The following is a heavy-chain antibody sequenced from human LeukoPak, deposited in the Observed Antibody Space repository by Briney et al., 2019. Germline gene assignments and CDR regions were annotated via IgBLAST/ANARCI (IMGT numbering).Heavy chain of an antibody. Sequence: WGSLRLSCAGSGFTFSSYSMIWVRQAPGKGLEWVSSIRGDSTETRHADSLMGRFTISRDNAKKSLYLQMNSLRAEDTAVYYCARGHFGVVLDYWGQGTLVTVSS. CDR1: GFTFSSYS. J-gene: IGHJ4*02. V-gene: IGHV3-21*01. CDR3: ARGHFGVVLDY. D-gene: IGHD3-3*01. CDR2: IRGDSTET.